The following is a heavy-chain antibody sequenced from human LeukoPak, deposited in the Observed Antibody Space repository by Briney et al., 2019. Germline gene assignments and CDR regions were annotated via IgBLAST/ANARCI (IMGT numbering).Heavy chain of an antibody. V-gene: IGHV4-59*12. J-gene: IGHJ6*03. Sequence: SETLSLTCTVSGGSISSYYWSWIRQPPGKGLEWIGYIYYSGSTNYNPSLKSRVTISVDTSKNQFSLKLSSVTAADTAVYYCARVVAGPGDYYYYYMDVWGKGTTVTISS. CDR2: IYYSGST. CDR3: ARVVAGPGDYYYYYMDV. D-gene: IGHD6-19*01. CDR1: GGSISSYY.